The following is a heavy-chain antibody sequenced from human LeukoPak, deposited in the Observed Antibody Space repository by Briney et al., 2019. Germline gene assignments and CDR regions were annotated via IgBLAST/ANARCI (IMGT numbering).Heavy chain of an antibody. D-gene: IGHD3-22*01. J-gene: IGHJ4*02. CDR3: ARDRGYSDSSGSLDY. Sequence: PGGSLRLSCVASGFTIRNYWMHWVRQAPGKGLVWVSRISTDGSMTTNADSVKGRFTFSRDNAKNTLYLQMNTLRAEDTAVYYCARDRGYSDSSGSLDYWGQGTLVTVSS. CDR2: ISTDGSMT. V-gene: IGHV3-74*01. CDR1: GFTIRNYW.